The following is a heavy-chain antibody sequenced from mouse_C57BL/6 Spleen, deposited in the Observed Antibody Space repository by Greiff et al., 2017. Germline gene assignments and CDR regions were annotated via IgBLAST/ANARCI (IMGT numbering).Heavy chain of an antibody. Sequence: QVQLQQPGAELVKPGASVKLSCKASGYTFTSYWMQWVKQRPGQGLEWIGEIDPSDSYTNYNQKFKGKATLTVDTSSSTAYMQLSSLTSEDSAVYYWARYEGYGNYNYYAMDYWGQGTSVTVSS. CDR3: ARYEGYGNYNYYAMDY. CDR1: GYTFTSYW. V-gene: IGHV1-50*01. CDR2: IDPSDSYT. D-gene: IGHD2-10*02. J-gene: IGHJ4*01.